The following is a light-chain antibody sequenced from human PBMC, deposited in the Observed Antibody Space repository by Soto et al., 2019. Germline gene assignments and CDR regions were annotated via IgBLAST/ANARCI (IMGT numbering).Light chain of an antibody. V-gene: IGKV3-15*01. CDR1: QSVSSN. Sequence: EIVMTQSPATLSVSPGERATLSCRASQSVSSNLAWYQQKPGQAPRLLIYGASTRATGIPARFSGSGSGTEFTLTISRLQSEEFAVYYCQQYNTWPRGTFGQGTKLEIK. J-gene: IGKJ2*02. CDR2: GAS. CDR3: QQYNTWPRGT.